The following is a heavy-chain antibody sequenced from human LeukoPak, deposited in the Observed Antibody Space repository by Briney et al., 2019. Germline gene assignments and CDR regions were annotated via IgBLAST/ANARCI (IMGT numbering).Heavy chain of an antibody. V-gene: IGHV4-59*01. Sequence: SETLSLTCTVSGGSISSYYWSWIRQPPGKGLEWIGYIYYSGSTNYNPSLKSRVTISVDTSKNQFSLKLSSVTAADTAVYCCAMSIVGATVTWGKGTLVTVSS. D-gene: IGHD1-26*01. CDR2: IYYSGST. CDR1: GGSISSYY. J-gene: IGHJ5*02. CDR3: AMSIVGATVT.